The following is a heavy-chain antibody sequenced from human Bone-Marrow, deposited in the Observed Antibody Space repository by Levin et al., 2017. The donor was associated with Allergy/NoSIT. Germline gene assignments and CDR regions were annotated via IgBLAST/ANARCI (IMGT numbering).Heavy chain of an antibody. CDR3: TRVNRMPVGTTGWFDH. CDR2: IYPSGGAT. J-gene: IGHJ5*02. D-gene: IGHD1-1*01. Sequence: ASVKVSCKTSGYVFATHYMHWVRQATRQGLEWMGLIYPSGGATTYAQNFQGRVTVTRDASTATVYLELNNLTSEDTGIYYCTRVNRMPVGTTGWFDHWGQGTLVTVFS. V-gene: IGHV1-46*03. CDR1: GYVFATHY.